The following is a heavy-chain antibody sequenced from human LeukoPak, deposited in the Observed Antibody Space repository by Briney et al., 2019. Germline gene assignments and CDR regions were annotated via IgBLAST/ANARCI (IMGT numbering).Heavy chain of an antibody. CDR1: GGSISSGGYY. D-gene: IGHD3-22*01. CDR2: IYYSGST. J-gene: IGHJ4*02. V-gene: IGHV4-30-4*08. Sequence: TASETLSLTCTVSGGSISSGGYYWSWIRQHPGKGLEWIGYIYYSGSTYYNPSLKSRVTISVDTSKNQFSLKLSSVTAADTAVYYCARDGSDSSGYYFDYWGQGTLVTVSS. CDR3: ARDGSDSSGYYFDY.